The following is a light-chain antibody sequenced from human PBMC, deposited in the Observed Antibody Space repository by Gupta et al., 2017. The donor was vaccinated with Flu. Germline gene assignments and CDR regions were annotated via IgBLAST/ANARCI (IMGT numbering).Light chain of an antibody. CDR1: QDALSY. CDR2: AAS. V-gene: IGKV1-12*01. CDR3: QQAYKWPIT. J-gene: IGKJ5*01. Sequence: DLQMTQSPSSVSASVGDRVTITCRASQDALSYLAWYQQKPGKGPTLLINAASSLQSGVPSRFSGSGYGTEFTLTISSLQPEDFATYFCQQAYKWPITFGQGTRLELK.